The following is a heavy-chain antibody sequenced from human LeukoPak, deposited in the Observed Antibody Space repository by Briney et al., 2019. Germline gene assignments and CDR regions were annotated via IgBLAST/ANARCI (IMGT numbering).Heavy chain of an antibody. CDR1: GFTFSSYS. CDR2: ISSSSSYI. Sequence: GGSLRLSCVASGFTFSSYSMNWVRQAPGKGLEWVSSISSSSSYIYYADSVKRRFTISRDNAKNSLYLQMNSLRAEDTAVYYCARSAVPAAIGRWFDPWGQGTLVTVSS. D-gene: IGHD2-2*01. J-gene: IGHJ5*02. V-gene: IGHV3-21*01. CDR3: ARSAVPAAIGRWFDP.